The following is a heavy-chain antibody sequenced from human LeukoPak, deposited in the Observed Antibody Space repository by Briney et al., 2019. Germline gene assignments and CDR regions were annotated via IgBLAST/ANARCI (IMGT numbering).Heavy chain of an antibody. D-gene: IGHD2-2*01. Sequence: GRSLRLSCAASGFTFSSYAMHWVRQAPGKGLEWVAVISYDGSKKYCADSVKGRFTISRDNSKNTLYVQMNSLRAEDTAVYYCARDFAGYCSSTGCYGYYFDYWGQGTLVTVSS. J-gene: IGHJ4*02. CDR1: GFTFSSYA. V-gene: IGHV3-30*04. CDR3: ARDFAGYCSSTGCYGYYFDY. CDR2: ISYDGSKK.